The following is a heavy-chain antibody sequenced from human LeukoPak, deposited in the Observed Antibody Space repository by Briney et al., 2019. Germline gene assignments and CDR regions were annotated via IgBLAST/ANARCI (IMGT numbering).Heavy chain of an antibody. CDR2: INHSGST. Sequence: SETLSLTCAVYGGSFSGYYWSWIRQPPGKGLEWIGEINHSGSTNYNPSLKSRVTISVDTSKNQFSLKLSSVTAADTAVYYCARSEVATGYFDYWGQGTLVTVSS. V-gene: IGHV4-34*01. CDR3: ARSEVATGYFDY. J-gene: IGHJ4*02. CDR1: GGSFSGYY. D-gene: IGHD5-12*01.